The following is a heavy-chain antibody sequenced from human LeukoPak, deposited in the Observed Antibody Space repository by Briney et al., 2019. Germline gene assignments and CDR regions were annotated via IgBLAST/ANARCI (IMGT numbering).Heavy chain of an antibody. J-gene: IGHJ6*02. CDR2: INPNSGGT. Sequence: ASVKVSCKASRYTFTGYYMHWVRQAPGQGLEWMGWINPNSGGTNYAQKFQGRVTMTRDTSISTAYMELSRLRSDDTAVYYCARATTVTTLDYYYGMDVWGQGTTVTVSS. CDR3: ARATTVTTLDYYYGMDV. V-gene: IGHV1-2*02. D-gene: IGHD4-17*01. CDR1: RYTFTGYY.